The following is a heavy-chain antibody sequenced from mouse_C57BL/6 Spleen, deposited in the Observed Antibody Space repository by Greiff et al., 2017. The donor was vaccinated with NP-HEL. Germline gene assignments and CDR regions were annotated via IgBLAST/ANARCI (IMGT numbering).Heavy chain of an antibody. CDR3: GRRVATVPDFDY. D-gene: IGHD1-1*01. CDR1: GYTFTDHT. V-gene: IGHV1-78*01. CDR2: IYPSDGST. Sequence: QVQLQQPDAELVKPGASVKISCKVSGYTFTDHTIHWMKQRPEQGLEWIGYIYPSDGSTKYTEKFKGKATLTADKSSSTAYMQLNSLTSEDSAVYFCGRRVATVPDFDYWGQGTTLTVSS. J-gene: IGHJ2*01.